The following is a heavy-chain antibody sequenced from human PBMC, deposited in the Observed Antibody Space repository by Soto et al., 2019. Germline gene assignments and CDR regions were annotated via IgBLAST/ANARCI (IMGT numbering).Heavy chain of an antibody. CDR1: GGSISSGDYY. CDR2: IYYSGST. V-gene: IGHV4-30-4*01. J-gene: IGHJ4*02. Sequence: QVQLQESGPGLVKPSQTLSLTCTVSGGSISSGDYYWSWIRQPPGKGLEWIGYIYYSGSTYYNPSLKSRINLSGGPSQDPVPLELKLVTARDTAVVFWGRARIGDLGLNYWGQGTLVTVSS. D-gene: IGHD4-17*01. CDR3: GRARIGDLGLNY.